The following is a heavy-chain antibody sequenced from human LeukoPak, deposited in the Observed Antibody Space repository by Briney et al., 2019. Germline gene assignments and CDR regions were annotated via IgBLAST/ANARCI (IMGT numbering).Heavy chain of an antibody. CDR3: AGRDYYDSSGYYYGFDY. Sequence: GGSLRLSCAASGCTFSDYYMSWIRQAPGKGLEWVSYISSSGSTIYYADSVKGRFTISRDNAKNSLYLQMNSLRAEDTAVYYCAGRDYYDSSGYYYGFDYWGQGTLVTVSS. CDR2: ISSSGSTI. J-gene: IGHJ4*02. D-gene: IGHD3-22*01. CDR1: GCTFSDYY. V-gene: IGHV3-11*04.